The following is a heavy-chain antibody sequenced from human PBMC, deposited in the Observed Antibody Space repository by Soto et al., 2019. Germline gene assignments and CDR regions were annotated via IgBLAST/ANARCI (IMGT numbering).Heavy chain of an antibody. CDR2: ISAASSTI. Sequence: EVQLVESGGGLLQPGGSLRLSCAASGFSFSRTSMNWVRQAPGKGLEWISYISAASSTIYYADSVMGRFTISRDNAENSLYLQMSSLRADDTAVYYCSGSAWFNAFDIWGQGTMVTVSS. CDR3: SGSAWFNAFDI. CDR1: GFSFSRTS. J-gene: IGHJ3*02. V-gene: IGHV3-48*01. D-gene: IGHD6-19*01.